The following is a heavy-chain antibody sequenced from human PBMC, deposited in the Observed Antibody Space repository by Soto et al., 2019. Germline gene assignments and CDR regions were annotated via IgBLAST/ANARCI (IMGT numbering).Heavy chain of an antibody. V-gene: IGHV4-34*01. Sequence: QVQLQQWGAGLLKPSETLSLTCAVYGGSFSGYYWSWIRQPPGKGLEWIGEINHSGSTNYNPSLKRRVPISVDTSKNQFSLKLSSVTAADTAVYYCAGRSSGWRMRLWGQGTLVTVSS. CDR3: AGRSSGWRMRL. CDR2: INHSGST. D-gene: IGHD6-19*01. CDR1: GGSFSGYY. J-gene: IGHJ4*02.